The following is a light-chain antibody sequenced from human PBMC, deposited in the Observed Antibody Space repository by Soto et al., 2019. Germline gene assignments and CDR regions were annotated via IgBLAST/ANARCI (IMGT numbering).Light chain of an antibody. Sequence: DIQMTQSPSSLSASLGDRVTISCRASQGSSTYLAWYQQKPGKAPTLLISVVSRLESGVPSRFSGSGSGTEFTLTSSGQQPDDCATYYCQQYNYWHTFGQWTKREIK. CDR1: QGSSTY. V-gene: IGKV1-5*01. CDR3: QQYNYWHT. J-gene: IGKJ2*01. CDR2: VVS.